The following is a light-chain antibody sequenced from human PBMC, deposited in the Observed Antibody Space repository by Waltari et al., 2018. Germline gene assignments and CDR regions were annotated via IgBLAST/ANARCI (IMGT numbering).Light chain of an antibody. CDR1: QSISSW. V-gene: IGKV1-5*03. CDR2: KAS. CDR3: QQYKSFPWT. J-gene: IGKJ1*01. Sequence: DIQMTQSPSTLSASVGDRVTITCRASQSISSWLSWYQQKVGRAPKLLIYKASNLEDGVPSRFSGSGSETDFTLTISSLQPDDFASYYCQQYKSFPWTFGQGTKVEI.